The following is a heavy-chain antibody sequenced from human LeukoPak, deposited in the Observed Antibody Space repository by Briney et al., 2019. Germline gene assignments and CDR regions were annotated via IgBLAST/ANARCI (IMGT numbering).Heavy chain of an antibody. CDR1: GFTFSDYY. CDR3: ARDGDYVWGSYRRFDY. D-gene: IGHD3-16*02. V-gene: IGHV3-11*04. J-gene: IGHJ4*02. CDR2: ISSSGTTI. Sequence: KPGGSLRLSCAASGFTFSDYYMSWIRQAPGEGLEWVSYISSSGTTIYYADSVKGRFTISRDNAKNSLYLQMNSLRAEDTAVYYCARDGDYVWGSYRRFDYWGQGTLVTVSS.